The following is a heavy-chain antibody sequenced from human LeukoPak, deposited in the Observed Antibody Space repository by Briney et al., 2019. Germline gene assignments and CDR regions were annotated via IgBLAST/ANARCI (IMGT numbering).Heavy chain of an antibody. V-gene: IGHV3-23*01. D-gene: IGHD6-19*01. CDR2: ITATGDTA. J-gene: IGHJ4*02. Sequence: PGGSLRLSCVASGFTFTKCAMSWIRQAPGKRLEWVAIITATGDTAYYADSVKGRFTISRDNSRNTVYMQMDSLRAEDTAIYYCAGDRNSDWYSPLDYWGQGSQVTVST. CDR1: GFTFTKCA. CDR3: AGDRNSDWYSPLDY.